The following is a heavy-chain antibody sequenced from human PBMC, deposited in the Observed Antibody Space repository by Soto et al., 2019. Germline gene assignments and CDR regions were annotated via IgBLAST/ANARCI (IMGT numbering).Heavy chain of an antibody. D-gene: IGHD2-15*01. V-gene: IGHV3-74*01. CDR3: VSPSLLEAAATRENY. CDR2: INSDGSST. J-gene: IGHJ4*02. Sequence: EVQLVESGGGLVQPGGSLRLSCAASGFTFSSYWMHWVRQAPGKGLVWVSRINSDGSSTSYADSVKGRFTSSRDNAKNTLYQQVKSMRDEETGVYNCVSPSLLEAAATRENYWGQGTLVTVSS. CDR1: GFTFSSYW.